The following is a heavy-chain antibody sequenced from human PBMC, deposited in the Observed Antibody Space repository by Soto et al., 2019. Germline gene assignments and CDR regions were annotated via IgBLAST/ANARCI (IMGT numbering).Heavy chain of an antibody. D-gene: IGHD6-13*01. CDR2: INAYAGNA. CDR3: ASDTSLRAGGAAVIHGYYYGSAV. CDR1: GYTFTSYG. V-gene: IGHV1-18*01. J-gene: IGHJ6*02. Sequence: VSYKTSGYTFTSYGVSWVRQSRGQGFKWMGWINAYAGNAIYAEELQGGVTMTADTATSTASMELRSLRSDAAAVYYCASDTSLRAGGAAVIHGYYYGSAVWG.